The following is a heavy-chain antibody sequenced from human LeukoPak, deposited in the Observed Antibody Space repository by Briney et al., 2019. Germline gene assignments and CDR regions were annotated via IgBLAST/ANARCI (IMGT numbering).Heavy chain of an antibody. D-gene: IGHD4-23*01. CDR1: GGSINRYY. CDR2: IYSSGST. V-gene: IGHV4-4*07. Sequence: SETLSLTCTVSGGSINRYYWSWMRQPAGKGLEWIGRIYSSGSTNYNPSLQSRVSMSVDTSKNQFSLKLTSVTAADTAEYYCARGGKATVVTMWGQGILVTVSS. CDR3: ARGGKATVVTM. J-gene: IGHJ4*02.